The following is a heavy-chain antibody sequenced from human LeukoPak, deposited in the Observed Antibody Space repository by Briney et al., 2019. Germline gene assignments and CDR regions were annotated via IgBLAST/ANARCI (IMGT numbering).Heavy chain of an antibody. CDR2: FYPEDGET. V-gene: IGHV1-24*01. CDR3: ATVFPIDY. J-gene: IGHJ4*02. CDR1: GYTLTELC. Sequence: GASVTVSFKVSGYTLTELCMDGVGQARGKGLEWMGGFYPEDGETIYAQKFQGRVTMTEDTSTDTAYMELSSLRSEDTAVYYCATVFPIDYWGQGTLVTVSS.